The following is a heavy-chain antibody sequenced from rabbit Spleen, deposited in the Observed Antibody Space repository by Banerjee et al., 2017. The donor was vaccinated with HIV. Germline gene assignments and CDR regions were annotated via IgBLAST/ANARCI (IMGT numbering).Heavy chain of an antibody. D-gene: IGHD4-1*01. CDR1: GFSLFSYW. CDR2: IYAGDGST. CDR3: ARDLADAIGWNFNL. Sequence: QSLEESGGGLVKPGGTLTLTCKASGFSLFSYWMCWVRQAPGKGLDLIGCIYAGDGSTDYANWVNGRFTISKTSSTTVTLKMTSLTAADTATYFCARDLADAIGWNFNLWGQGTLVTVS. J-gene: IGHJ4*01. V-gene: IGHV1S40*01.